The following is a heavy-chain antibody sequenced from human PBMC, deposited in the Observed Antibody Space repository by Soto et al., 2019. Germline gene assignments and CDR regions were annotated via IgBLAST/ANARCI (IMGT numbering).Heavy chain of an antibody. CDR2: IKSKTDGGTT. CDR1: GFTFSNAW. Sequence: PGGSLRLSCAASGFTFSNAWMSWVRQAPGKGLEWVGRIKSKTDGGTTDYAAPVKGRFTISRDDSKNTLYLQMNSLKTEDTAVYYCTTALYCSSTSCYAGGVDDDFDIWGQGTMVTV. J-gene: IGHJ3*02. CDR3: TTALYCSSTSCYAGGVDDDFDI. V-gene: IGHV3-15*01. D-gene: IGHD2-2*01.